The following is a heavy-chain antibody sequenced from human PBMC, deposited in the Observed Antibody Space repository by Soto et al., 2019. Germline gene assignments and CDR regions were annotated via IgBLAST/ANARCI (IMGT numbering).Heavy chain of an antibody. CDR2: IYYSGRT. D-gene: IGHD6-13*01. CDR1: GGSISSGGYY. V-gene: IGHV4-31*03. CDR3: ARVFSDSSSFFDP. J-gene: IGHJ5*02. Sequence: SETLSLTCTVSGGSISSGGYYWSWIRHHPGKGLEWIGYIYYSGRTYYNPSLKSRVTISVDTSKNQFSLKLSSVTAADTAVYYCARVFSDSSSFFDPWGQGTLVTVFS.